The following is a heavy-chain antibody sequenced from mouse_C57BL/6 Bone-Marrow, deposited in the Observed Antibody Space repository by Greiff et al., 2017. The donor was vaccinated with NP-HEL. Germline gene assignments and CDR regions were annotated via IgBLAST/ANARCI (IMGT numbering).Heavy chain of an antibody. CDR1: GFTFSGYG. D-gene: IGHD2-4*01. J-gene: IGHJ3*01. Sequence: EVKLQESGGDLVKPGGSLKLSCAASGFTFSGYGMSWVRQTPDKRLEWVATISSGGSYTYYPDSVKGRFTISRDNAKNTLYLQMSSLKSEDTAMYYCASPYDYDVAWFAYWGQGTLVTVSA. V-gene: IGHV5-6*01. CDR3: ASPYDYDVAWFAY. CDR2: ISSGGSYT.